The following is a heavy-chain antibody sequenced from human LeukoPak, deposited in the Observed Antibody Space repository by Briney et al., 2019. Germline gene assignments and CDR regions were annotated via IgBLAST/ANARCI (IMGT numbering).Heavy chain of an antibody. CDR1: GYTFTNYA. CDR2: INAGNGNT. Sequence: ASVKVSCKASGYTFTNYAMHWVRQAPGQRLEWMGWINAGNGNTKYSQKFQGRVTITRDTSASTAYMELSRLRFEDTAVYYCARDSSKEGNWFEPWGQGALVTL. J-gene: IGHJ5*02. CDR3: ARDSSKEGNWFEP. V-gene: IGHV1-3*01.